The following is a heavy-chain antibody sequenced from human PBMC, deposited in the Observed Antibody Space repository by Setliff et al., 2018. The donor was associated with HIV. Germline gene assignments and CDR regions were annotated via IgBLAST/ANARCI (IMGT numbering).Heavy chain of an antibody. CDR3: AIIRVNGSPY. D-gene: IGHD3-10*01. CDR1: GFSFSDYY. CDR2: ITSSGTTT. Sequence: GGSLRLSCAASGFSFSDYYMTWVRQAPGRGLEWVSYITSSGTTTLYGDSMRGRFTASRDNAESSMYLQMNNLRSEDTAVYYCAIIRVNGSPYWGQGTPVTVSS. V-gene: IGHV3-11*04. J-gene: IGHJ4*02.